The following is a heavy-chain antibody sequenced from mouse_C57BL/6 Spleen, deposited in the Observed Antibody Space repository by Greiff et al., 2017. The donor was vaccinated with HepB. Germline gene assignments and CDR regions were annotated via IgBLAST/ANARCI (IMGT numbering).Heavy chain of an antibody. CDR3: ARKTITLYFDY. Sequence: EVNVVESGGGLVKPGGSLKLSCAASGFTFSSYTMSWVRQTPEKRLEWVATISGGGGNTYYPDSVKGRFTISRDNAKNTLYLQMSSLRSEDTALYYCARKTITLYFDYWGQGTTLTVSS. J-gene: IGHJ2*01. CDR1: GFTFSSYT. D-gene: IGHD1-3*01. CDR2: ISGGGGNT. V-gene: IGHV5-9*01.